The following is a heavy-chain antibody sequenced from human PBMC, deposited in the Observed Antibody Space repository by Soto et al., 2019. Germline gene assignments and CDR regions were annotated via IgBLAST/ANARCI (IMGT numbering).Heavy chain of an antibody. CDR3: AKASVWYPYFDS. CDR2: ITYTGVST. Sequence: EARLLESGGDLVQPGGSLRLSCAASEFSFDDYAMSWVRQAPGKGLEWVSSITYTGVSTYYVDSVKGRFTISRDNSKDTLYLQMNSLRAEDTAIYYCAKASVWYPYFDSWGQGTLVTVSS. CDR1: EFSFDDYA. J-gene: IGHJ4*02. V-gene: IGHV3-23*01. D-gene: IGHD6-13*01.